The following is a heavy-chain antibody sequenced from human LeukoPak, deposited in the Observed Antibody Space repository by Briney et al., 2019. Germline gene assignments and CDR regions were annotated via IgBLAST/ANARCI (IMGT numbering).Heavy chain of an antibody. D-gene: IGHD5-12*01. CDR3: ARAAAAWMANSGYDYEDY. CDR1: GFTFSSYA. CDR2: ISYDGSNK. J-gene: IGHJ4*02. Sequence: GGSLRLSCAASGFTFSSYAMHWVRQAPGKGLEWVAVISYDGSNKYYADSVKGRFTISRDNSKNTLYLQMNSLRAEDTAVYYCARAAAAWMANSGYDYEDYWGQGTLVTVSS. V-gene: IGHV3-30*04.